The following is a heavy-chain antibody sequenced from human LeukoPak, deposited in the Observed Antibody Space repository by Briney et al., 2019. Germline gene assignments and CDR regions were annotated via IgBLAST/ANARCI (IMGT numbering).Heavy chain of an antibody. J-gene: IGHJ4*02. CDR1: GYTFTSYG. D-gene: IGHD3-22*01. CDR3: ARVDDSSGHSYYFDY. Sequence: ASVKVSCKASGYTFTSYGISWVRQAPGQGLEWMGWISAYNGNTNYAQKLQGRVTMTTDTSTSTAYMELRSLRSDDTAVYYCARVDDSSGHSYYFDYWGQGTLVTVSS. V-gene: IGHV1-18*01. CDR2: ISAYNGNT.